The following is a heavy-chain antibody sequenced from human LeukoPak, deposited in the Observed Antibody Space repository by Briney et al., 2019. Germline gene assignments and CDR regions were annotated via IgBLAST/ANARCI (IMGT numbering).Heavy chain of an antibody. CDR2: IIPIFGTA. CDR3: AKSWGYTRPYYNYMDV. V-gene: IGHV1-69*13. D-gene: IGHD3-16*02. J-gene: IGHJ6*03. CDR1: GYTFTGYY. Sequence: SVKVSCKASGYTFTGYYMHWVRQAPGQGLEWMGGIIPIFGTANYAQKFQGRVTITADESTSTAYMELSSLRSEDTAVYYCAKSWGYTRPYYNYMDVWGKGTTVTVSS.